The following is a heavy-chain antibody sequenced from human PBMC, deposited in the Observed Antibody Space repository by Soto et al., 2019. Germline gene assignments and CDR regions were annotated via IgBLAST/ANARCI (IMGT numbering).Heavy chain of an antibody. D-gene: IGHD3-3*01. CDR2: IYYSGST. Sequence: SETLSLTCTVSGGSISSSSYYWGWIRQPPGKGLEWIGSIYYSGSTYYNPSLKSRVTISVDTSKNQFSLKLSSVTAADTAVYYCARQSRRNRITIFGVLPPFGMDVWGQGTTVT. CDR3: ARQSRRNRITIFGVLPPFGMDV. J-gene: IGHJ6*02. CDR1: GGSISSSSYY. V-gene: IGHV4-39*01.